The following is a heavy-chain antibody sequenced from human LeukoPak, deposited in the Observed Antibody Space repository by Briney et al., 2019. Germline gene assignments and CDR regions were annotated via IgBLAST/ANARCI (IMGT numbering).Heavy chain of an antibody. Sequence: SETLSLTCTVSGGSITGYYWSWIRQPPGKGLEWIDYISYSGSTNYNPSLKSRVTMSVDTSKNQFSLKLSSVTAADTAVYYCARANIVVVPAAMWLAVAGTPYFDYWGQGTLVTVSS. J-gene: IGHJ4*02. CDR1: GGSITGYY. D-gene: IGHD2-2*01. V-gene: IGHV4-59*12. CDR2: ISYSGST. CDR3: ARANIVVVPAAMWLAVAGTPYFDY.